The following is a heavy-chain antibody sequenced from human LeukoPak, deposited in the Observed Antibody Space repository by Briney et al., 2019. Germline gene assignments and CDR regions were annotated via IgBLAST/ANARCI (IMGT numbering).Heavy chain of an antibody. J-gene: IGHJ6*03. V-gene: IGHV3-21*01. Sequence: PGGSLRLSCAASGFTFSSYTMNWVRQAPGKGLEWVSSITSSSYYIYYADSVKGRFTISRDNAKDSLYLQMNSLRAEDTAVYYCARLHYDSSGYFFGYYYYYYMDVWGKGTTVTISS. CDR2: ITSSSYYI. D-gene: IGHD3-22*01. CDR3: ARLHYDSSGYFFGYYYYYYMDV. CDR1: GFTFSSYT.